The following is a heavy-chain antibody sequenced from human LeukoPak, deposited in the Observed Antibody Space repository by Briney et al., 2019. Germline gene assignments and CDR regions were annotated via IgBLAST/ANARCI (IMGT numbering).Heavy chain of an antibody. V-gene: IGHV4-38-2*01. CDR2: IYHSGST. CDR3: ARQGGDYFDY. Sequence: SETLSLTCAVSGYSISSGYYWGWIRQPRGKGLEWIGSIYHSGSTYYNPSLKSRVTISVDTSKNQFSLKLSSVTAADTAVYYCARQGGDYFDYWGQGTLVTVSS. CDR1: GYSISSGYY. J-gene: IGHJ4*02. D-gene: IGHD1-26*01.